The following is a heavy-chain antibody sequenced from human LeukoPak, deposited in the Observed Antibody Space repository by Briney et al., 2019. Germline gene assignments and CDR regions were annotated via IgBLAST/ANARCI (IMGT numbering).Heavy chain of an antibody. CDR2: IYSGGST. J-gene: IGHJ4*02. Sequence: GGPLRLSCAASGFTFSNYWMSWVRQAPGKGLEWVSVIYSGGSTYYADSVKGRFTISRDNSKNTLYLQMNSLRAEDTAVYYCARVSWYRSGWGQGTLVTVSS. CDR1: GFTFSNYW. CDR3: ARVSWYRSG. V-gene: IGHV3-66*01. D-gene: IGHD6-19*01.